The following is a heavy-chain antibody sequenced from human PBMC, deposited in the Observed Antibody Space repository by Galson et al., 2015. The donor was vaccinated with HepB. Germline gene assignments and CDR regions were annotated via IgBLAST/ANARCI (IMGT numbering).Heavy chain of an antibody. J-gene: IGHJ4*02. V-gene: IGHV3-30*03. CDR2: ISYDGSNK. D-gene: IGHD3-10*01. CDR1: GFTFSSYG. Sequence: SLRLSCAASGFTFSSYGMHWVRQAPGKGLEWVAVISYDGSNKYYADSVKGRFTISRDNSKNTLYLQMNSLRAEDTAVYYCARDGEGDYYGSGSYLAYWGQGTLVTVSS. CDR3: ARDGEGDYYGSGSYLAY.